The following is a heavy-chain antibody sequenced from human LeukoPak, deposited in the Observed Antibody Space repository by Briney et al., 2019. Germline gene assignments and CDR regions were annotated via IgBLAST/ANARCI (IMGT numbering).Heavy chain of an antibody. CDR3: ARDRTYCSSTSCLRNYYYYGMDV. Sequence: ASVKVSCKASGYTFTSYGINWVRQAPGQGLEWMGWISAYNGNTNYAQKLQGRVTMTTDTSTSTAYMELRSLRSDDTAVYYCARDRTYCSSTSCLRNYYYYGMDVWGQGTTVTVSS. CDR1: GYTFTSYG. CDR2: ISAYNGNT. V-gene: IGHV1-18*01. D-gene: IGHD2-2*01. J-gene: IGHJ6*02.